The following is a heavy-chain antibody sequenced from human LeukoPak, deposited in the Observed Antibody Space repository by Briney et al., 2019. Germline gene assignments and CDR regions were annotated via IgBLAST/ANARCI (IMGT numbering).Heavy chain of an antibody. Sequence: GGSLRLSCAPSGFTFNYYWMTWVRQAPGKGLEGVAIIKQDGSEKYYVDSVKGRFTISRDNAKSSLSLQMNGLRVDDTAVYYCARLNSGTYSFDFWGQGTLVTVSS. CDR2: IKQDGSEK. CDR1: GFTFNYYW. V-gene: IGHV3-7*01. CDR3: ARLNSGTYSFDF. D-gene: IGHD1-26*01. J-gene: IGHJ4*02.